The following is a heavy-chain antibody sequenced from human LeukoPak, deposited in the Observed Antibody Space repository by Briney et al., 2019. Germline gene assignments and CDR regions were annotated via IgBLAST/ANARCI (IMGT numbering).Heavy chain of an antibody. Sequence: ASVKVSCKASGYTFTSYYMHWVRQAPGQGLEWMGIINPSGGSTSYAQKFQGRVTMTRDMSTSTVYMELSSLRSDDTAVYYCARADEAELDIDYWGQGTLVTVSS. V-gene: IGHV1-46*01. J-gene: IGHJ4*02. CDR2: INPSGGST. CDR1: GYTFTSYY. CDR3: ARADEAELDIDY. D-gene: IGHD3-9*01.